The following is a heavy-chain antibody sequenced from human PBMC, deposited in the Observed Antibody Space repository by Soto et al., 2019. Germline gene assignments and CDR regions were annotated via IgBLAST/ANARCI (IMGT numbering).Heavy chain of an antibody. Sequence: QVQLVESGGGVIQPGTSLSLSCGSSGFTFRSFGMYWVRQAPGKELEWVAVVSYDGNHKYYADSVKGRFTVSRDNAKNMLYLQMNSLRGEDTAVYYCAKDVGQQLVLNYGMDVWGQGTTVTVSS. J-gene: IGHJ6*02. CDR2: VSYDGNHK. V-gene: IGHV3-30*18. CDR3: AKDVGQQLVLNYGMDV. CDR1: GFTFRSFG. D-gene: IGHD6-13*01.